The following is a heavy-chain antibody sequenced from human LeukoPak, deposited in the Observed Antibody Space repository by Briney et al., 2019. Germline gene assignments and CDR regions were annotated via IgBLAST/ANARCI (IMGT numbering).Heavy chain of an antibody. Sequence: ASVKVSCKASGYTFISYGISWVRQAPGQGLEWMGWISVYNGNTKYAQKPQGRVTMTTDTSTSTAYMELRSLRSDDTAVYYCARDLMNSYPHRASKIPVPAAFGHWGQGTLVTVSS. V-gene: IGHV1-18*01. D-gene: IGHD2-2*01. CDR1: GYTFISYG. J-gene: IGHJ4*02. CDR2: ISVYNGNT. CDR3: ARDLMNSYPHRASKIPVPAAFGH.